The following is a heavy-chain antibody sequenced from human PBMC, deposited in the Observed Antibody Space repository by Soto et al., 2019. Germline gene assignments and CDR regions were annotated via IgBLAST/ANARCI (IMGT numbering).Heavy chain of an antibody. Sequence: VQLVESGGGLVQPGGSLRLSCAASGFTFSSYEMNWVRQAPGKGLEWVVVISKDGSNKHYADSVKGRFTISRDNSKNTLYLQMNSLRAEDTAVYYCSRSYCGDDCALDYWGQGTLVTV. CDR3: SRSYCGDDCALDY. D-gene: IGHD2-21*02. CDR2: ISKDGSNK. CDR1: GFTFSSYE. J-gene: IGHJ4*02. V-gene: IGHV3-30-3*01.